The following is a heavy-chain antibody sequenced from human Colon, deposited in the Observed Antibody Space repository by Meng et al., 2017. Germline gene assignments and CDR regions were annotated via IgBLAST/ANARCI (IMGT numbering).Heavy chain of an antibody. D-gene: IGHD3-16*01. CDR1: GGSFSGYY. J-gene: IGHJ5*02. V-gene: IGHV4-34*01. CDR3: ARIRPRLGGKTFDP. CDR2: INHSGST. Sequence: QVQLPPGGAGLLQPSETPSPTCAVYGGSFSGYYWSWLRQPPGKGLEWIGEINHSGSTNYNPSLKSRVTISVDTSKNQFSLKLSSVTAADTAVYYCARIRPRLGGKTFDPWGQGTLVTVSS.